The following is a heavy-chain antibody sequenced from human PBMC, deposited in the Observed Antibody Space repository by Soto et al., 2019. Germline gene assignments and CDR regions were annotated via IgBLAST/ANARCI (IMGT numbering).Heavy chain of an antibody. Sequence: SVKVSCKASGGTFSSYAISWVRQAPGQGLEWVGGIIPIFGTANYAQKFQGRVTITADESTSTAYMELSSLRSEDTAVYYCARLNNSNRVVVITTYYYGVDVWGQGTTVTVSS. CDR3: ARLNNSNRVVVITTYYYGVDV. V-gene: IGHV1-69*13. D-gene: IGHD3-22*01. CDR2: IIPIFGTA. CDR1: GGTFSSYA. J-gene: IGHJ6*02.